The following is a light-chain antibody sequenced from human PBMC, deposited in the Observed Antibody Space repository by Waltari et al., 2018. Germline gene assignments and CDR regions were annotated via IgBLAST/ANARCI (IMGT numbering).Light chain of an antibody. J-gene: IGKJ1*01. CDR2: KAS. Sequence: IQVTQSPSTLSPSVGDRVTITCRASQSIVVWLAWYQQKPGKAPRLLIYKASYLESGVPSRFSGSASGTAFTLTISSLQADDFATYYCLQYNSYPWTFGQGTTVEIK. CDR1: QSIVVW. CDR3: LQYNSYPWT. V-gene: IGKV1-5*03.